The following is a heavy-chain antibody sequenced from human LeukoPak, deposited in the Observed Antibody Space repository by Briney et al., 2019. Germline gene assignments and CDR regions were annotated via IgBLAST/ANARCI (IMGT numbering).Heavy chain of an antibody. D-gene: IGHD4-17*01. CDR1: GFTFNGFW. J-gene: IGHJ6*03. V-gene: IGHV3-7*01. CDR3: TRDALYGDPSYYYMDV. CDR2: IKQDGSDI. Sequence: GGSLRLSCAASGFTFNGFWMSWVRQAPGKGLEWVANIKQDGSDIYYLGSVRGRFTISRDNAMNSLYLQMNSLSAEDTAVYYCTRDALYGDPSYYYMDVWGKGTTVTVSS.